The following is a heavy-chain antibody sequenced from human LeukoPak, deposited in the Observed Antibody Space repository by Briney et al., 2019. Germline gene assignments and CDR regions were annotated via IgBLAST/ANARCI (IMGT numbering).Heavy chain of an antibody. CDR2: IKQDGSEK. V-gene: IGHV3-7*01. Sequence: GGSLRLSCAASGFTFSSYWMSWVRQAPGKGLEWVANIKQDGSEKYYVDSVKGRFTISRDNGKNSLDLQTNSLRAEDAAVFYCARVVGTAIDYWGQGTLVTVSS. CDR1: GFTFSSYW. D-gene: IGHD1-1*01. J-gene: IGHJ4*02. CDR3: ARVVGTAIDY.